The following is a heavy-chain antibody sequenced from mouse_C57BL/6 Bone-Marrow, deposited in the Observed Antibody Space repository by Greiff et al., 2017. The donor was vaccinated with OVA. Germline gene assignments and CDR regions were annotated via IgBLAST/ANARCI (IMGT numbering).Heavy chain of an antibody. J-gene: IGHJ3*01. CDR2: IDPSASYT. V-gene: IGHV1-50*01. Sequence: VQLQQPGAELVKPGASVKLSCKASGYTFTSYWMQWVKQRPGHGLEWIGEIDPSASYTNYNQKFKGKATVTVDTSSSTAYMQLSSLASEDSAVCYRASAVFAYWGQGTVVTVSA. CDR1: GYTFTSYW. CDR3: ASAVFAY.